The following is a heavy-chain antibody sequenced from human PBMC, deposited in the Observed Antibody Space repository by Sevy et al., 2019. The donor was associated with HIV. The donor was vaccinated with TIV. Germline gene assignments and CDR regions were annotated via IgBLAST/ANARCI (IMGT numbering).Heavy chain of an antibody. V-gene: IGHV4-61*01. CDR1: GGSVSSGSYY. J-gene: IGHJ5*02. CDR3: AGAAWGYCSGGSCSINWFDP. CDR2: IYYSGST. D-gene: IGHD2-15*01. Sequence: SETLSLTCTVSGGSVSSGSYYWSWIRQPPGKGLEWIGYIYYSGSTNYNPSLKSPVTISVDTSKNQFSLNLSSVTAADTAVYYCAGAAWGYCSGGSCSINWFDPWGQGTLVTVSS.